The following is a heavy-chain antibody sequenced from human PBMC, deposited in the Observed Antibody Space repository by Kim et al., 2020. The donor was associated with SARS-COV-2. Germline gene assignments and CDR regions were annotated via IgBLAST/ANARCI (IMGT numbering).Heavy chain of an antibody. Sequence: GGSLRLSCAASGFTFSSYGMHWVRQAPGKGLEWVAVISYDGSNKYYADSVKGRFTISRDNSKNTLYLQMNSLRAEDTAVYYCAKDLSSDCSSTSCAGWGQGTLVTVSS. CDR1: GFTFSSYG. V-gene: IGHV3-30*18. CDR3: AKDLSSDCSSTSCAG. D-gene: IGHD2-2*01. CDR2: ISYDGSNK. J-gene: IGHJ4*02.